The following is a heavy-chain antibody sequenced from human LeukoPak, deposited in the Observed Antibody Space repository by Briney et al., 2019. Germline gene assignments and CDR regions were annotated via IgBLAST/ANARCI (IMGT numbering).Heavy chain of an antibody. V-gene: IGHV4-39*01. Sequence: SETLSLTCSVCGGSITDDNYYWGWIRQPPGKGLEWIGAIYYRGTTSYMPSLKSRVTISVDTSNNQFSLKLDSVTAADTSVYYCSRHRYYYDKSAFSFDSWGQGTLVTVSS. CDR2: IYYRGTT. D-gene: IGHD3-22*01. CDR3: SRHRYYYDKSAFSFDS. J-gene: IGHJ4*02. CDR1: GGSITDDNYY.